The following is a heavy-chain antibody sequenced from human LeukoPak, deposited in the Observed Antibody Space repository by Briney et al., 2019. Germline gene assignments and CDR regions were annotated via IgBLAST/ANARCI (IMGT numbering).Heavy chain of an antibody. J-gene: IGHJ4*02. D-gene: IGHD5-18*01. Sequence: PSETLSLTCTVSGGSISSHYWSWIRQPPGKGLEWIAYLLDSVNTKDNLSLNSRLTLSADTSKNQFSLRLSSVTAADTAVYYCATIKRGSIYGYFDFWGQGIKVTVSS. CDR3: ATIKRGSIYGYFDF. CDR2: LLDSVNT. CDR1: GGSISSHY. V-gene: IGHV4-59*11.